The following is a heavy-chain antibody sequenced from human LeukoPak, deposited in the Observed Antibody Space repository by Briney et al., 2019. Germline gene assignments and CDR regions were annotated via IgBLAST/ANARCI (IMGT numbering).Heavy chain of an antibody. V-gene: IGHV4-34*01. J-gene: IGHJ5*02. CDR3: ARGSRGYSNWFDP. CDR1: GGSFSGYY. CDR2: INHSGST. Sequence: NPSETLSLTCAVYGGSFSGYYWSWIRQPPGEGLEWIGEINHSGSTNYNPSLKSRVTISVDTSKNQFSLKLSSVTAADTAVYYCARGSRGYSNWFDPWGQGTLVTVSS. D-gene: IGHD6-25*01.